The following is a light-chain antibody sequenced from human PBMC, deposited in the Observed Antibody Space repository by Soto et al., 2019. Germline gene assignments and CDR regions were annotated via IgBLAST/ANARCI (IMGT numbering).Light chain of an antibody. J-gene: IGKJ4*01. CDR2: AAS. CDR1: QSVSNW. V-gene: IGKV1-5*01. CDR3: QQLNSYPLT. Sequence: DIQMTQSPSTLSASVGDRVTITCRASQSVSNWLAWYQQKRGKAPELLIYAASTLQSGVPSRFSGSGSGTDFTLTISSLQPEDFATYYCQQLNSYPLTFGGGTKVDIK.